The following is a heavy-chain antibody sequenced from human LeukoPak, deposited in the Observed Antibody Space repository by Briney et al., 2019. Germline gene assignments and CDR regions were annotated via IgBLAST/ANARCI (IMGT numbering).Heavy chain of an antibody. D-gene: IGHD6-13*01. CDR3: ATDGIAAAGTLDYFDY. CDR1: GFTSSSYG. Sequence: GGSLRLSCAASGFTSSSYGMHWVRQAPGNGLEWVAVIWYDGSNKYYADSVKGRFTISRDNSKNTLYLQMSSLRAEDTAVYYCATDGIAAAGTLDYFDYWGQGTLVTVSS. CDR2: IWYDGSNK. J-gene: IGHJ4*02. V-gene: IGHV3-33*01.